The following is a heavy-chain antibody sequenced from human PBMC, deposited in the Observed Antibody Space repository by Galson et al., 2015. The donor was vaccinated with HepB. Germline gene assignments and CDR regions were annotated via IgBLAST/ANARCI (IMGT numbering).Heavy chain of an antibody. CDR2: ISAYNGNT. J-gene: IGHJ4*02. D-gene: IGHD6-19*01. V-gene: IGHV1-18*01. CDR1: GYTFTSYG. CDR3: ASGSLMVAVAGLDY. Sequence: SVKVSCKASGYTFTSYGISWVRQAPGQGLEWMGWISAYNGNTNYAQKLQGRVTMTTDTSTSTAYMELRSLRSDDTAVYYCASGSLMVAVAGLDYWGQGTLVTVSS.